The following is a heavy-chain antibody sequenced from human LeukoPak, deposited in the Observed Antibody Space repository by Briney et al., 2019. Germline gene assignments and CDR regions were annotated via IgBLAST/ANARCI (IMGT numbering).Heavy chain of an antibody. D-gene: IGHD5-18*01. V-gene: IGHV3-53*04. CDR3: ARGGYTYGSNYYYAMDV. CDR1: GFTVSSNY. CDR2: IYRGGTT. Sequence: GGSLRLSCAASGFTVSSNYMTWVRQAPGKGLEWVSLIYRGGTTYYADSVKGGFTISRHNSMNTLYLQMNSLRAEDTAVYYCARGGYTYGSNYYYAMDVWGQGTTVTVSS. J-gene: IGHJ6*02.